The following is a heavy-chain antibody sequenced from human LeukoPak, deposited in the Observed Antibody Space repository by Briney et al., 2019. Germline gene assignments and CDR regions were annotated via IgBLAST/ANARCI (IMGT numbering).Heavy chain of an antibody. D-gene: IGHD6-6*01. CDR2: IYISGSA. CDR3: ARDPFKSSFDS. Sequence: PSETLSLTCTVSGGSISSYYWSWIRQPAGKGLEWIGRIYISGSANYNPSLWGRVTMSVDKSSNQFSLRLTSMTAADTAVYYCARDPFKSSFDSWGQGILVTVSS. J-gene: IGHJ4*02. V-gene: IGHV4-4*07. CDR1: GGSISSYY.